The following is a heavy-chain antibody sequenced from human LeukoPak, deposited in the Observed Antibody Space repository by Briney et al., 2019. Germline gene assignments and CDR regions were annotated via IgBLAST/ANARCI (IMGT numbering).Heavy chain of an antibody. J-gene: IGHJ4*02. Sequence: GGSLRLSCAASGFTFNTYAMSWVRQAPGKGLEWVSVIYSGGSTYYADSVKGRFTISRDNSKNTLYLQMNSLRAEDTAVYYCARDLLAGTDYWGQGTLVTVSS. V-gene: IGHV3-53*01. D-gene: IGHD1-26*01. CDR1: GFTFNTYA. CDR3: ARDLLAGTDY. CDR2: IYSGGST.